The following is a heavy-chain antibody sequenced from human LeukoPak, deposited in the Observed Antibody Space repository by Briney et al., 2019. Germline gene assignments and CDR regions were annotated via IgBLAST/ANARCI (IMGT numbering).Heavy chain of an antibody. Sequence: GGSLRLSCAASGFTYSSYWMHWVRQAPGKGLVWVSRINSDGRSTSYADSVKGRFTISRDNSKNTLHLQMNSLRAEDTAVYYCARHSSGYYHYDYWGPGTPVTVAS. V-gene: IGHV3-74*01. J-gene: IGHJ4*02. D-gene: IGHD3-22*01. CDR1: GFTYSSYW. CDR2: INSDGRST. CDR3: ARHSSGYYHYDY.